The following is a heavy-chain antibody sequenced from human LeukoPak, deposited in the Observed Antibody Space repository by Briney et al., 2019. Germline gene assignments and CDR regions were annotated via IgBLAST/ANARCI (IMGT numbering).Heavy chain of an antibody. CDR3: ATSPLSGWYYFDY. V-gene: IGHV3-9*03. J-gene: IGHJ4*02. Sequence: GRSLRLSCAASGFTFDDYAMHWVRQAPGKGLEWVPGISWNSGSIGYADSVKGRFTISRDNAKNSLYLQMNSLRAEDMALYYCATSPLSGWYYFDYWGQGTLVTVSS. CDR1: GFTFDDYA. D-gene: IGHD6-19*01. CDR2: ISWNSGSI.